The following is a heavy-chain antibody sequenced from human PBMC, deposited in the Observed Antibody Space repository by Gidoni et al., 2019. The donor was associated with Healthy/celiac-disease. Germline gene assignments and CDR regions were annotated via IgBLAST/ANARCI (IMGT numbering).Heavy chain of an antibody. Sequence: QVQLQESGPVLVMPSETLSLTCTVSGLSISSYYWSWIRQPPGKGMEWIGYICYSGSTNYNPTLKSRVTISVDTSKNQLSLKLSSVTAADTAVYYCARGNYGDYVDYWGQGTLVTVSS. CDR3: ARGNYGDYVDY. J-gene: IGHJ4*02. CDR2: ICYSGST. V-gene: IGHV4-59*01. CDR1: GLSISSYY. D-gene: IGHD4-17*01.